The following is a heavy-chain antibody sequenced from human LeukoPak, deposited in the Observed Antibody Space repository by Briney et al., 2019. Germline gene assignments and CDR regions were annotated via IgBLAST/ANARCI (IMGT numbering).Heavy chain of an antibody. CDR2: LYYSGTT. Sequence: SETLSLTCTVSGGSINYGGWIRQPPGKGLEWIGSLYYSGTTHYNPSLKSRVTISVDTSKNQFSLKLSSVTAADTAVYYCARIPFNFYAMDVWGQGTTVTVSS. CDR3: ARIPFNFYAMDV. CDR1: GGSINY. D-gene: IGHD5-24*01. J-gene: IGHJ6*02. V-gene: IGHV4-39*01.